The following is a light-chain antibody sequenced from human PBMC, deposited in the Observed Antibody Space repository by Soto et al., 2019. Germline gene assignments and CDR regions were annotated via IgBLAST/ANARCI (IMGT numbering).Light chain of an antibody. CDR3: QQYGSSPIT. J-gene: IGKJ5*01. CDR1: QSVSSY. CDR2: GAS. Sequence: EIVMTQSPATLSVSPGERATLSCRASQSVSSYLAWYQQKPGQAPRLLIYGASTRATGIPARFSGSGSGTEFTLTISSLQSEDFAVYYCQQYGSSPITFGQGTRLEIK. V-gene: IGKV3D-15*02.